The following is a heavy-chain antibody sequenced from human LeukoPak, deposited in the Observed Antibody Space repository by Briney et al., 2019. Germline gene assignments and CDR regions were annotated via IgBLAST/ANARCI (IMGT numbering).Heavy chain of an antibody. V-gene: IGHV3-53*01. CDR2: IYSGGDT. D-gene: IGHD3-22*01. J-gene: IGHJ4*02. CDR1: GFTVSTNY. Sequence: GGSLRLSCAVSGFTVSTNYMSWVRQAPGKGLEWVSVIYSGGDTYYADSVKGRFTFSRDNSKNTLYLQMNSLRAEDTAVYYCARRDSGYGPFDYWGQGTLVTVSS. CDR3: ARRDSGYGPFDY.